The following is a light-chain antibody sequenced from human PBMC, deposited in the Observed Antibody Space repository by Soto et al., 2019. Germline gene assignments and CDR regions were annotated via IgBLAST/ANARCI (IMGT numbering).Light chain of an antibody. CDR1: QSVSSN. CDR3: QQYDNWPT. V-gene: IGKV3-15*01. CDR2: GAS. J-gene: IGKJ1*01. Sequence: EIVMTQSPATLSVSPGEGATLSCRASQSVSSNLAWYQHKPGQAPRLLIYGASTRATGVPARFSGSGSGTDFTLTISSLRSEDFAIYYCQQYDNWPTSGQGTKVEIK.